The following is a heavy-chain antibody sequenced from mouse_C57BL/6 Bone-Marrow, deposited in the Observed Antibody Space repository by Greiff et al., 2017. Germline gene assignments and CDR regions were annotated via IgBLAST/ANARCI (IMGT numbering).Heavy chain of an antibody. D-gene: IGHD3-1*01. CDR1: GFTFSDAW. CDR3: AGWERVRVAY. J-gene: IGHJ3*01. Sequence: EVQLQESGGGLVHPGGSLKLSCAASGFTFSDAWMDWVRQSPEKGLEWVALIRNKANNPATYYAESVTGKFTISRDDSKISVYLQMHSLRPEDTGIYYCAGWERVRVAYWGQGTLVTVSA. CDR2: IRNKANNPAT. V-gene: IGHV6-6*01.